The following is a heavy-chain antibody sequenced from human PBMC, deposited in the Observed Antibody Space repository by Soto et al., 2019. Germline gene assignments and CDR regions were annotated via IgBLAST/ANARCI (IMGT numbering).Heavy chain of an antibody. Sequence: QVQLQQWGAGLLKPSETLSLTCAVYGGSFSGYYWSWIRQPPGKGLEWIGEINHSGSTNNNPSIKNRVTLSVATSKNQFSLKLSSVPAADTAVYYCARESAKIAVAGTGVDYWGQGTLVTVSS. CDR1: GGSFSGYY. CDR2: INHSGST. D-gene: IGHD6-19*01. V-gene: IGHV4-34*01. CDR3: ARESAKIAVAGTGVDY. J-gene: IGHJ4*02.